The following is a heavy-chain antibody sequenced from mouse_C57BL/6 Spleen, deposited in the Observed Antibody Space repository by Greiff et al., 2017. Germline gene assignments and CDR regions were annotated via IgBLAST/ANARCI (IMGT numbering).Heavy chain of an antibody. V-gene: IGHV1-80*01. J-gene: IGHJ4*01. CDR3: ARRNYGNLYAMDY. CDR1: GYAFSSYW. D-gene: IGHD2-1*01. CDR2: IYPGDGDT. Sequence: QVQLQQSGAELVKPGASVKISCKASGYAFSSYWMNWVKQRPGKGLEWIGQIYPGDGDTNYNGKFKGKATLTADKSSSTAYMQRSSLTSEDSAVYFCARRNYGNLYAMDYWGQGTSVTVSS.